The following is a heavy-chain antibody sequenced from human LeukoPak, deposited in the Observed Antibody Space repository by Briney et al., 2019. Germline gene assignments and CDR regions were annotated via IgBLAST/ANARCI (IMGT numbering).Heavy chain of an antibody. CDR2: ISSSGSTI. J-gene: IGHJ4*02. V-gene: IGHV3-11*04. D-gene: IGHD3-22*01. CDR1: GFTFSDYY. CDR3: ARVRSSGYTGVPNFDY. Sequence: PGGSLRLSCAASGFTFSDYYMSWIRQAPGKGLEWVSYISSSGSTIYYADSVKGRFTISRDNAKNSLYLQMNSLRADDTAVYYCARVRSSGYTGVPNFDYWGQGTLVTVSS.